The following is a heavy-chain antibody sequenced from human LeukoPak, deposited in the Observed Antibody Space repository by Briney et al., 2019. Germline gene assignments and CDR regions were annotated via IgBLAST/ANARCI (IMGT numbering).Heavy chain of an antibody. J-gene: IGHJ5*02. CDR3: AREGTASSSPNWFDP. D-gene: IGHD6-13*01. CDR2: INPDSGGT. V-gene: IGHV1-2*02. CDR1: GYTFTGYY. Sequence: GASVKVSCKASGYTFTGYYMHWVRQSPGQGLEWMGWINPDSGGTNYAQNFQGRVTVTRDTSISTAYMELSRLRSDDTAVYYCAREGTASSSPNWFDPWGQGTLVTVSS.